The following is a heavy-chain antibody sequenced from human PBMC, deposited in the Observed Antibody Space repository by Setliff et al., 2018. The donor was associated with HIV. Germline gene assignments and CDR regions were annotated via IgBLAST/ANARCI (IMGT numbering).Heavy chain of an antibody. J-gene: IGHJ6*03. CDR2: IYYTGSH. D-gene: IGHD6-6*01. Sequence: SETLSLTCTVSGDSISSSIYYWGWVRQPPGKGLEWIGGIYYTGSHFYNPSLKSRVTISVDTSNNQFSLKLSSVTAADTAVYYCARGGGTSSPIDYHYYIDVWVKGTTVTVSS. V-gene: IGHV4-39*01. CDR3: ARGGGTSSPIDYHYYIDV. CDR1: GDSISSSIYY.